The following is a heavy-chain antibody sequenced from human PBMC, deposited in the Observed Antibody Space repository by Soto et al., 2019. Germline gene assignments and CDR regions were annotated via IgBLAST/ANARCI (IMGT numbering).Heavy chain of an antibody. Sequence: GGSLRLSCAASGFTFSNAWMNWVRQAPGKGLEWVGRIKSKTDGGTTDYAAPVKGRLTISRDDSKNTLYLQMNSLKTEDTAVYYCTTPRGSGSLTGHYYGMDVWGQGTTVTVSS. V-gene: IGHV3-15*07. J-gene: IGHJ6*02. D-gene: IGHD1-26*01. CDR3: TTPRGSGSLTGHYYGMDV. CDR1: GFTFSNAW. CDR2: IKSKTDGGTT.